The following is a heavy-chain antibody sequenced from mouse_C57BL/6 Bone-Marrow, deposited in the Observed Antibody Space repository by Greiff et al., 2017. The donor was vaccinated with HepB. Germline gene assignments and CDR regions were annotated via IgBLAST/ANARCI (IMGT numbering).Heavy chain of an antibody. CDR2: IYPGDGDT. CDR1: GYAFSSSW. J-gene: IGHJ4*01. V-gene: IGHV1-82*01. CDR3: AGEICYYAMDY. Sequence: QVQLQQSGPELVKPGASVKISCKASGYAFSSSWMNWVKQRPGKGLEWIGRIYPGDGDTNYNGKFKGKATLTADKSSSTAYMQLSSLTSEDSAVYFCAGEICYYAMDYWGQGTSVTVSS.